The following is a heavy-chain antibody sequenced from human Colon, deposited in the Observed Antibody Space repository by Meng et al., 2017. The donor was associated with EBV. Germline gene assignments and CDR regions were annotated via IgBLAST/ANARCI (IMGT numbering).Heavy chain of an antibody. D-gene: IGHD6-19*01. CDR2: IYYSGST. J-gene: IGHJ4*02. CDR3: ARVSSGWDYFDY. V-gene: IGHV4-31*03. CDR1: AGSVSSGGYY. Sequence: QVQPQGSGPGLVVPSQTLSLTCSVSAGSVSSGGYYWTWIRQHPGKGLEWFGHIYYSGSTFYNPPLKRRVIISIDTSKNQSSLNLRSVTAADTAVYYCARVSSGWDYFDYWGQGTLVTVSS.